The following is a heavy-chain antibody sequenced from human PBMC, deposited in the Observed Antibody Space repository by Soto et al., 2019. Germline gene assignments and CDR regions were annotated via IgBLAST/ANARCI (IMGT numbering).Heavy chain of an antibody. V-gene: IGHV4-4*02. D-gene: IGHD2-2*01. Sequence: QVQLQESGPGLVKPSGTLSLTCAVSGGSISSSNWWSWVRQPPGKGLEWIGGIYHSGSTNYNPSLKSRVTISVAKSKNQFSLKLSSVTAADTAVYYCARERYCSSTSCASGYYYYGMDVWGQGTTVTVSS. CDR3: ARERYCSSTSCASGYYYYGMDV. CDR2: IYHSGST. CDR1: GGSISSSNW. J-gene: IGHJ6*02.